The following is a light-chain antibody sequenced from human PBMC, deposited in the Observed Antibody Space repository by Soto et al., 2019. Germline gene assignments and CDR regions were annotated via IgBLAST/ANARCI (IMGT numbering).Light chain of an antibody. CDR3: QTWGTGIPWV. Sequence: QSVLTQSPSASASLGASVKLTCTLSSGHSRYAIAWHQQQPEKGPQYLMKLSSDGSHYKGDGIPDRFSGSSSGAERYLTISSLQSEDEADYYCQTWGTGIPWVFGGGTKLTVL. CDR1: SGHSRYA. CDR2: LSSDGSH. V-gene: IGLV4-69*01. J-gene: IGLJ3*02.